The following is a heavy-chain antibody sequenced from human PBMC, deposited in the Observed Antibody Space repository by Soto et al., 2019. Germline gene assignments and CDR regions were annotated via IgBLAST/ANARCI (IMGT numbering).Heavy chain of an antibody. Sequence: GSLRLSCAASGFTFSSYAMSWVRQAPGKGLEWVSAISGSGGSTYYADSVKGRFTISRDNSKNALYLQMNSLRAEDTAVYYCAKDGVYSLYYFDYWGQGTLVTVSS. CDR3: AKDGVYSLYYFDY. D-gene: IGHD2-15*01. J-gene: IGHJ4*02. V-gene: IGHV3-23*01. CDR2: ISGSGGST. CDR1: GFTFSSYA.